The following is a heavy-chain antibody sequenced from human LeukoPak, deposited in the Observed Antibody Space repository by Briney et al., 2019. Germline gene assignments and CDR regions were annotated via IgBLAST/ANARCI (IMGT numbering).Heavy chain of an antibody. Sequence: GGSLRLSCAASGFTFSSYAMSWVRQAPGKGLEWVSAISGSGGSTYYADSVKGRFTISRDNSKNTLYLQMNSLRAEDTAVYYCAKGNSCSWYGGGFLFFDYWGQGTLVTVSS. J-gene: IGHJ4*02. V-gene: IGHV3-23*01. D-gene: IGHD6-13*01. CDR1: GFTFSSYA. CDR3: AKGNSCSWYGGGFLFFDY. CDR2: ISGSGGST.